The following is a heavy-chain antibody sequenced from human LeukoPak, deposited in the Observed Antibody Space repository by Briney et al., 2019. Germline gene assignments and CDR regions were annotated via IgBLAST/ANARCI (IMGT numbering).Heavy chain of an antibody. D-gene: IGHD6-13*01. CDR1: GFTFSSYA. V-gene: IGHV3-30-3*01. CDR2: ISNNRSNK. J-gene: IGHJ6*02. CDR3: ARGLVPLAAAGYYGMDV. Sequence: GGSLRLSCAASGFTFSSYAMHWVRQAPGKGLEWVAVISNNRSNKDTSDSVKGRFTSSRDNSKNSLYLQMNSLKAEDTDVYSWARGLVPLAAAGYYGMDVWGQGTTVTVSS.